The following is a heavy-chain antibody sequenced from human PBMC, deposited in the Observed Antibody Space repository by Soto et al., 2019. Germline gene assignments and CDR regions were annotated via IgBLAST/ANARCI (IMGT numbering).Heavy chain of an antibody. CDR3: TTDRPFTGGGVITT. J-gene: IGHJ3*01. D-gene: IGHD3-10*01. V-gene: IGHV3-15*07. Sequence: GGSLRLSCAASGFAFSNAWINWVRQAPGKGLEWVGRIKSKVDGGTTDYAASVNGRYTISRDDSKSTLYLQMNSLKTEDTAVYYCTTDRPFTGGGVITTWGQGAMVTVSS. CDR1: GFAFSNAW. CDR2: IKSKVDGGTT.